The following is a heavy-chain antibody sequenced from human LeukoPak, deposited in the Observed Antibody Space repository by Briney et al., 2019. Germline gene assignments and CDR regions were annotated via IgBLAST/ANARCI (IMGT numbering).Heavy chain of an antibody. CDR1: GFTFSSYG. V-gene: IGHV3-30*02. J-gene: IGHJ6*03. CDR3: AKSARGVVVPAALFYYYYYYMDV. Sequence: GGSLRLSCAASGFTFSSYGMHWVRQAPGKGLEWVAFIRYDGSNKYYADSVKGRFTISRDNSKNTLYLQMNSLRAEDTAVYYCAKSARGVVVPAALFYYYYYYMDVWGKGTTVTVSS. CDR2: IRYDGSNK. D-gene: IGHD2-2*01.